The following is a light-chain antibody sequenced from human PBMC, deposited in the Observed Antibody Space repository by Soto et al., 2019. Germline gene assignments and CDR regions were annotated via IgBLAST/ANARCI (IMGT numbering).Light chain of an antibody. CDR2: GAS. J-gene: IGKJ1*01. CDR3: QQYGSSPRK. V-gene: IGKV3-20*01. CDR1: QSVSSSY. Sequence: EIVLTQSPGTLSLSPGERATLSCRASQSVSSSYLAWYQQRPGQAPRLLIYGASSRATGITDRFSGSGSGTDFTRTISRLEPEDFAVYFCQQYGSSPRKFGQGTKVEVK.